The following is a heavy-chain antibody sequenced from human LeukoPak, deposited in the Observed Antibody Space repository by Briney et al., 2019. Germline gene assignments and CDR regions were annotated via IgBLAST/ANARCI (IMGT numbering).Heavy chain of an antibody. CDR2: ISGSGGST. D-gene: IGHD3-22*01. J-gene: IGHJ4*02. CDR3: AKVVGYYDSSGYYRYFDY. V-gene: IGHV3-23*01. Sequence: PGGSLRLSCAASGFTFSSYAMSWVRQAPGKGLEWVSAISGSGGSTYYADSVKGRFTISRDNSKNTLYLQMNSLRAEDTAVYYCAKVVGYYDSSGYYRYFDYWGQGTLVTVSS. CDR1: GFTFSSYA.